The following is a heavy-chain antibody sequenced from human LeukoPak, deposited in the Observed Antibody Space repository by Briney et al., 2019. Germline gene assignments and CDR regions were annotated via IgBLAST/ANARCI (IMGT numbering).Heavy chain of an antibody. CDR2: ISYDGSNK. CDR1: GFTFSSYA. D-gene: IGHD6-19*01. V-gene: IGHV3-30*04. Sequence: GRSLRLSCASSGFTFSSYAMHWVRQAPGKGLEWVAVISYDGSNKYYADSVKGRFTISRDNSKNTLYLQMNSLRAEDTAVYYCAREHSGWLRYFDYWGQGTLVTVSS. J-gene: IGHJ4*02. CDR3: AREHSGWLRYFDY.